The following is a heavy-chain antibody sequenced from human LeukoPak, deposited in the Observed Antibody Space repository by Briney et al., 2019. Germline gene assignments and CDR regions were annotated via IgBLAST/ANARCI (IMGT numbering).Heavy chain of an antibody. CDR1: GYTFTGYY. CDR3: ARRYCSGGSCYRGHNWFDP. V-gene: IGHV1-2*02. D-gene: IGHD2-15*01. J-gene: IGHJ5*02. CDR2: INPNSGGT. Sequence: ASVKVSCRASGYTFTGYYMHWVRQAPGQGLEWMGWINPNSGGTNYAQKFQGRVTMTRDTSISTAYMELSRLRSDDTAVYYCARRYCSGGSCYRGHNWFDPWGQGTLVTVSS.